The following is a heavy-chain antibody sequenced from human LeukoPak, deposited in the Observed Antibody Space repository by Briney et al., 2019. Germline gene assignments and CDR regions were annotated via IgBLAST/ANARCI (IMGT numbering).Heavy chain of an antibody. Sequence: ASVKVSCKASGRTFSSSTVSWVRLAPGQGLEWVGGITPVLGTSNYAQKFQGRVMISTDESTSTVYMELSSLGSEDTAVYYCAREGFVWELKHAFDIWGQGTMVSVSS. CDR3: AREGFVWELKHAFDI. CDR1: GRTFSSST. V-gene: IGHV1-69*16. J-gene: IGHJ3*02. D-gene: IGHD3-10*01. CDR2: ITPVLGTS.